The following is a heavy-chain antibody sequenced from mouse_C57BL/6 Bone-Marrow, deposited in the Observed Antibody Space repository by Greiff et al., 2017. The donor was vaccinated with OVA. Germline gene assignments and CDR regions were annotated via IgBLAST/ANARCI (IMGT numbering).Heavy chain of an antibody. D-gene: IGHD2-5*01. J-gene: IGHJ2*01. Sequence: QVQLQQSGAELVRPGASVTLSCKASGYTFTDYEMHWVKQTPVHGLEWIGAIDPETGGTAYNQKFKGKAILTADKSSSTAYMELRSLTSEDSAVYYCTRSYSSYGDFDCWGEGTALTVTA. CDR3: TRSYSSYGDFDC. V-gene: IGHV1-15*01. CDR1: GYTFTDYE. CDR2: IDPETGGT.